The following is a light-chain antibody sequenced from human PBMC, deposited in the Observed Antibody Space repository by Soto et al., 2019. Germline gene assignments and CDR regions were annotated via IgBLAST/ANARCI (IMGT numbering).Light chain of an antibody. CDR1: QGIRND. Sequence: DIQMTQSPSSLSASVGARVTITCRASQGIRNDLGWYQHKPGKAPKLLIYQASSLEGGVPSRFSGSGSGTEFTLTISSLQPDDFATYYCQQYNIYSRTFGQGTKVDIK. CDR2: QAS. V-gene: IGKV1-17*01. J-gene: IGKJ1*01. CDR3: QQYNIYSRT.